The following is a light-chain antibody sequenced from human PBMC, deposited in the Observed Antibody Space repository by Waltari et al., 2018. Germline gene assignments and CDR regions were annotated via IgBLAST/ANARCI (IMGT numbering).Light chain of an antibody. CDR2: GKN. V-gene: IGLV3-19*01. CDR3: NSRDSSGNHLV. J-gene: IGLJ2*01. CDR1: SLRSYY. Sequence: SSELTQDPAVSVALGQTVRLTCQGDSLRSYYPSWYQQKPGQAPVLVIYGKNNRPSGIPDRFSGSSSGNTASLTITGAQAEDEADYYCNSRDSSGNHLVFGGGTKLTVL.